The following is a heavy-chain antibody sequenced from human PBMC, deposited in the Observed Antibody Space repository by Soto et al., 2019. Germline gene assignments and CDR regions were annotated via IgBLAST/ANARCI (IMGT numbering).Heavy chain of an antibody. CDR2: IFYSGST. CDR1: GGSITSDDYY. J-gene: IGHJ4*02. Sequence: QVQLQESGPGLVKPSQSLSLTCTVSGGSITSDDYYWSWIRQPPGTGLEWIGYIFYSGSTHYNPSLKSRFIISLDTSKKQVSRKLSSVTAADTAVYYCASANCGGDCSYRHDRYYFESWGQGTLVTVSS. CDR3: ASANCGGDCSYRHDRYYFES. V-gene: IGHV4-30-4*01. D-gene: IGHD2-21*02.